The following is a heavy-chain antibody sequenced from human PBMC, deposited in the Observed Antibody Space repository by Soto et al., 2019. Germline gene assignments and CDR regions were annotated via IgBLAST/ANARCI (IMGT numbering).Heavy chain of an antibody. V-gene: IGHV3-33*01. CDR3: ARGEGEEMATRDY. CDR1: GFTFNTYG. Sequence: QVQLVESGGGVVQPGRSLRLSCAASGFTFNTYGMHWVRQAPGKGLEWVAVIWYGGSSKNYADSVKGRFTISRDNSKNTLYLQMNSLRVEDTAVYYCARGEGEEMATRDYWGQGTLVTVSS. CDR2: IWYGGSSK. D-gene: IGHD3-16*01. J-gene: IGHJ4*02.